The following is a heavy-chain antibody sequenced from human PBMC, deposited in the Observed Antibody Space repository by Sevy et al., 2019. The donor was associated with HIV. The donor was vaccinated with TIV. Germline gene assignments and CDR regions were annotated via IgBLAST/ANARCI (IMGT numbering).Heavy chain of an antibody. CDR1: GFTFSNYG. J-gene: IGHJ4*02. V-gene: IGHV3-30*18. D-gene: IGHD3-3*01. CDR3: AKRPSLFYLLDY. Sequence: GGSLRLCCAASGFTFSNYGMHWVRQAPGKGLEWVAVISYDGSKKYYADSVKGRFTISGDNSKNTLYLQMNSLGTEDTAVYYCAKRPSLFYLLDYWGQGTLVTVSS. CDR2: ISYDGSKK.